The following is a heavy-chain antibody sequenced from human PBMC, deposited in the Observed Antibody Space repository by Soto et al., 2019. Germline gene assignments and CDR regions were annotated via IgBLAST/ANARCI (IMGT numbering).Heavy chain of an antibody. D-gene: IGHD5-18*01. CDR1: GLSFSGYY. Sequence: SETLSLTCAFYGLSFSGYYWSWIRQPPGKGLEWIGEINHSGSTNYNPSLKSRVTISVDTSKNQFSLKLSSVTAADTAVYYCARIGRGYSYGYGSRAGHFDYWGQGTLVTVSS. V-gene: IGHV4-34*01. CDR3: ARIGRGYSYGYGSRAGHFDY. CDR2: INHSGST. J-gene: IGHJ4*02.